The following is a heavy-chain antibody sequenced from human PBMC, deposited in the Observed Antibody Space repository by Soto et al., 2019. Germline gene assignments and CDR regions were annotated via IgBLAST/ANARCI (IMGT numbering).Heavy chain of an antibody. V-gene: IGHV1-69*13. CDR3: ARVPLHIVPSGMDV. D-gene: IGHD2-21*01. Sequence: GASVKVSCKASGGTFSSYAISWVRQAPGQGLEWMGGIIPIFGTANYAQKFQGRVTITADESTSTAYMELSSLRSEDTAVYYCARVPLHIVPSGMDVWGQGTTVTVSS. J-gene: IGHJ6*02. CDR1: GGTFSSYA. CDR2: IIPIFGTA.